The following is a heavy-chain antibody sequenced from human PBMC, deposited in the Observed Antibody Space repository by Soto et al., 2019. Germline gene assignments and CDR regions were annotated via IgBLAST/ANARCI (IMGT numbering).Heavy chain of an antibody. CDR3: ASEGARSSSTFAP. J-gene: IGHJ5*02. Sequence: QVQLQKWGAGLLKPSETLSLTCAGYGGSFSGYYWSWIRQPPGKGLEWIGEINHSGSTNYNPSLKSRVTISVDTSKNQFSLTLSSVTAADTAVYYCASEGARSSSTFAPWCQGTLVTVSS. D-gene: IGHD6-13*01. CDR1: GGSFSGYY. V-gene: IGHV4-34*01. CDR2: INHSGST.